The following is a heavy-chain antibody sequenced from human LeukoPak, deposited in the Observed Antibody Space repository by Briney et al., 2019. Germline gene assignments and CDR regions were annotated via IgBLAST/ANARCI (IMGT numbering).Heavy chain of an antibody. CDR3: ASADYGTGGWFDP. CDR2: IYYSGST. D-gene: IGHD2-8*02. CDR1: GGSISSGGYY. Sequence: SETLSLTCTVSGGSISSGGYYWSWIRQHPGTGLEWIGYIYYSGSTYYNPSLKSRVTISVDTSKNQFSLKLSSVTAADTAVYYCASADYGTGGWFDPWGQGTLVTVSS. V-gene: IGHV4-31*03. J-gene: IGHJ5*02.